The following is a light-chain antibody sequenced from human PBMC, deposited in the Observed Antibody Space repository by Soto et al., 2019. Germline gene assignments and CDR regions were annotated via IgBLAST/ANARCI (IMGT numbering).Light chain of an antibody. Sequence: QSVLTQPASVSGSPGQSITISCTGSSSDIGGYTYVSWYQQHPGKAPKLMIYDVSNRPSGVSNRFSGSKSGNTASLTISGLQAEDEADYYCSSYRSSYVFGTGTKLTVL. V-gene: IGLV2-14*03. CDR1: SSDIGGYTY. J-gene: IGLJ1*01. CDR2: DVS. CDR3: SSYRSSYV.